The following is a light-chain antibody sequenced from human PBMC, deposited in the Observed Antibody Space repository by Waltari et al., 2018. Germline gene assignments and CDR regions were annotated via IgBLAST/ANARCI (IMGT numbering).Light chain of an antibody. CDR3: QQYYTSPRT. Sequence: ETVLTQSPGTLSVSPGERATLSCRARQSISSNFLAWYHQRPGQTPRLLVYSVSMRAPGIPARLSGSGSGTDFTLTITRLEPEDGAVYYCQQYYTSPRTFGGGTKVEVK. CDR2: SVS. V-gene: IGKV3-20*01. J-gene: IGKJ4*01. CDR1: QSISSNF.